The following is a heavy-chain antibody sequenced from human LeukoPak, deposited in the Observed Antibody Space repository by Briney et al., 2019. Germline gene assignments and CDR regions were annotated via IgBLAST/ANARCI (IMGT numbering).Heavy chain of an antibody. Sequence: GALRLSCAASGFTFSSYGMHWVRQAPGKGLEWVAVISYDGSNKYYADSVKGRFTISRDNSKNTLYLQMNSLRAEDTAVYYCAKEKGYCSGSYYVKLFYYYGMDVWGKGTTVTVSS. J-gene: IGHJ6*04. CDR1: GFTFSSYG. V-gene: IGHV3-30*18. CDR2: ISYDGSNK. CDR3: AKEKGYCSGSYYVKLFYYYGMDV. D-gene: IGHD3-10*01.